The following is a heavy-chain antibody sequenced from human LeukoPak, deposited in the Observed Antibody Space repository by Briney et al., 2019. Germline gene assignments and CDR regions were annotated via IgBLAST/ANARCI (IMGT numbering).Heavy chain of an antibody. CDR2: IYYSGST. Sequence: PSETLSLTCTVSGGSISSSSYYWGWIRQPPGKGLEWIGSIYYSGSTYYNPSLKSRVTISVDTSKNQFSLKLSSVTAADTAVYYCARGAYYDSSGYSVLVAFDIWGQGTMVTVSS. CDR1: GGSISSSSYY. D-gene: IGHD3-22*01. V-gene: IGHV4-39*07. CDR3: ARGAYYDSSGYSVLVAFDI. J-gene: IGHJ3*02.